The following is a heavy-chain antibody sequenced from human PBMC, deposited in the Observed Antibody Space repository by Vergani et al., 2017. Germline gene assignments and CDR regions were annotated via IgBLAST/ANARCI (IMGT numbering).Heavy chain of an antibody. D-gene: IGHD2-21*01. J-gene: IGHJ6*02. Sequence: EVQLVESGGGIVKPGGSLRLSCVASGFSFRHAWMNWVRRTPGKGLELVGRIKSTFDRGTTDYAAAVKGRFTILQDDSKNTLFLQMNGLKTEDIGVYYCTPVPLYCGDGSCYWLRDHHYYGMDVWGQGTTVTVSS. CDR3: TPVPLYCGDGSCYWLRDHHYYGMDV. V-gene: IGHV3-15*07. CDR1: GFSFRHAW. CDR2: IKSTFDRGTT.